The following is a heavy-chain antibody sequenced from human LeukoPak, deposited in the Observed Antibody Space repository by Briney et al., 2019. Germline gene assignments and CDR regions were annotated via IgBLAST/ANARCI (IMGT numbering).Heavy chain of an antibody. Sequence: ASVKVSCKASGYTFTSYDINWVRQATGQGLEWMGWMNPNSGNTGYAQKFQGRVTMTRNTSISTAYMELSSLRSEGTAVYYCARGPLMVRGKGDWFDPWGQGTLVTVSS. D-gene: IGHD3-10*01. J-gene: IGHJ5*02. V-gene: IGHV1-8*01. CDR2: MNPNSGNT. CDR3: ARGPLMVRGKGDWFDP. CDR1: GYTFTSYD.